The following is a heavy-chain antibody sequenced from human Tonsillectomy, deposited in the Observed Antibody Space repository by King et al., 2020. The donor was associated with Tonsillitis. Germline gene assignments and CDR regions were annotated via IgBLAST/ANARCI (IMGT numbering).Heavy chain of an antibody. CDR3: AKDGEKGYDDSTGFEY. J-gene: IGHJ4*02. D-gene: IGHD3-22*01. CDR2: ISDSGDSI. CDR1: GFTFNKYA. V-gene: IGHV3-23*04. Sequence: VQLVESGGDSVQPGGSLRLSCAVSGFTFNKYAMSWVRQTPGKGLEWVAGISDSGDSIFYGDSVKGRFTISRDNSKNTLYLQMNSLRVEDTAVYYCAKDGEKGYDDSTGFEYWGQGTLVIVSS.